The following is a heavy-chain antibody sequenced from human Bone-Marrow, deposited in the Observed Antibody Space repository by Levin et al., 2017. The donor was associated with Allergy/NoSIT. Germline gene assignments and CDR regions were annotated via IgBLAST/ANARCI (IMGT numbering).Heavy chain of an antibody. Sequence: PGESLKISCAASGFTFDDYAMHWVRQTPGKGLEWVSRINWDGSSVVYADSVKGRFTISRDNAKNSLYLQMINLRAEDTALYYCAKTFYSGSSSGYFDYWGQGTLVTVSS. V-gene: IGHV3-9*01. CDR2: INWDGSSV. CDR3: AKTFYSGSSSGYFDY. D-gene: IGHD6-6*01. J-gene: IGHJ4*02. CDR1: GFTFDDYA.